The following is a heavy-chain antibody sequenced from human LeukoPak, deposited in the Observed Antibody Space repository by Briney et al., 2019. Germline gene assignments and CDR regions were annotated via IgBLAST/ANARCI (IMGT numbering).Heavy chain of an antibody. D-gene: IGHD3-16*01. CDR3: ARDRPGGYNYYMDV. J-gene: IGHJ6*03. CDR1: GYTFTSYG. Sequence: ASVKVSCKASGYTFTSYGISWVRQAPGQGLEWMGWISAYNGNTNYAQKLQGRVTMTTDTSTSTVYMELSSLRSEDTAVYYCARDRPGGYNYYMDVWGKGTTVTV. CDR2: ISAYNGNT. V-gene: IGHV1-18*01.